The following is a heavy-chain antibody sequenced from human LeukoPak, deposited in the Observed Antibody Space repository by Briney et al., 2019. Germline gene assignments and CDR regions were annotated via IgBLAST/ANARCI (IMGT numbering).Heavy chain of an antibody. D-gene: IGHD2-15*01. V-gene: IGHV1-69*13. Sequence: VASVKVSCKASGGTFTSYAISWVRQAPGQGLEWMGGIIPIFGTANYAQKFQGRVTITADASTSTAYMELCRPRSAETAVYYCARDRGGGWDIQYYFDYWGQGTLVTVSS. J-gene: IGHJ4*02. CDR3: ARDRGGGWDIQYYFDY. CDR2: IIPIFGTA. CDR1: GGTFTSYA.